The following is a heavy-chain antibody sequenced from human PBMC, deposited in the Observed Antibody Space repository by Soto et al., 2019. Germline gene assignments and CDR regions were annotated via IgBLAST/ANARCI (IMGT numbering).Heavy chain of an antibody. D-gene: IGHD6-19*01. Sequence: GVSPRLSCAPSGFTFSSYAMHWVRQAPGKGLEWVAVISYDGSNKYYADSVKGRFTISRDNSKNTLYLQMNSLRAEDTAVYYCASAGYSSGWYPYWGQGT. V-gene: IGHV3-30-3*01. CDR2: ISYDGSNK. J-gene: IGHJ4*02. CDR3: ASAGYSSGWYPY. CDR1: GFTFSSYA.